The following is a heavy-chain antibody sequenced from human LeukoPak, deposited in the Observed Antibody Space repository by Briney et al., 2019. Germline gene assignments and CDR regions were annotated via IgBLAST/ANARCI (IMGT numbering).Heavy chain of an antibody. Sequence: GGSLRLSCAASGFTFSSYAMSWVRQAPGKGLEWVSAISGSGGSTYYADSVKGRFTISRDNSKNTLYLQMNSLRAEDTAVYYCAKRFRPRLVFYVDYWGQGTPVTVSS. D-gene: IGHD6-19*01. J-gene: IGHJ4*02. CDR1: GFTFSSYA. CDR3: AKRFRPRLVFYVDY. CDR2: ISGSGGST. V-gene: IGHV3-23*01.